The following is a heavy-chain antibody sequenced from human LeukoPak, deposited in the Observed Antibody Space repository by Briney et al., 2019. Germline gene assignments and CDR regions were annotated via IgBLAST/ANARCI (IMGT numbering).Heavy chain of an antibody. CDR1: GFTFSSYA. D-gene: IGHD1-26*01. J-gene: IGHJ4*02. Sequence: PGGSPRLSCAASGFTFSSYAMSWVRQAPGKGLEWVSAISGSGGSTYYADSVKGRFTISRDNSKNTLYLQMNSLRAEDTAVYYCAKGGGSAWELLALDYWGQGTLVTVSS. CDR2: ISGSGGST. V-gene: IGHV3-23*01. CDR3: AKGGGSAWELLALDY.